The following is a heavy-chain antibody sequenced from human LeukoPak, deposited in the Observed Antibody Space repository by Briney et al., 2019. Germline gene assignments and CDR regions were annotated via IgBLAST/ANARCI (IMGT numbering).Heavy chain of an antibody. CDR1: GYTFTSYY. J-gene: IGHJ6*02. CDR3: ARDLVRGRRKWENNGMDV. Sequence: ASVKASCKASGYTFTSYYMHWVRQAPGQGLEWMGIINPSGGSTSYAQKFQGRVTMTRDTSTSTAYMELRSLRSDDTAVYYCARDLVRGRRKWENNGMDVWGQGTRVTVSS. CDR2: INPSGGST. D-gene: IGHD1-26*01. V-gene: IGHV1-46*01.